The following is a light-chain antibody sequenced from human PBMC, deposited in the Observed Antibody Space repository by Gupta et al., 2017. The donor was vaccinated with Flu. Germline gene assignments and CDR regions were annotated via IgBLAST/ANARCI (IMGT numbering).Light chain of an antibody. CDR2: GAS. V-gene: IGKV3-15*01. CDR1: QSVSSN. CDR3: QQYKNWPPST. J-gene: IGKJ2*01. Sequence: EIVMTQSPATLSVSPRERATLSCRASQSVSSNLAWYKQKPGQAPRLLIYGASTRGTGIPARFSGTGYGTELTLTISSRQSENFAVYYCQQYKNWPPSTFGQGTKVEIK.